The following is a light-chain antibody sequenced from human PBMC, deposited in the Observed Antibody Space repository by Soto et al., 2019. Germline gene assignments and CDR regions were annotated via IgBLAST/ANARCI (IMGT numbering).Light chain of an antibody. CDR1: SSDVGNYKY. CDR3: FSYTSSGTYV. V-gene: IGLV2-14*01. J-gene: IGLJ1*01. CDR2: EVS. Sequence: ALTQPASVSGSPGQASTISCTGTSSDVGNYKYVSWYQQHPGKAPKLMIYEVSNRPSGVSNRFSGSKSGNTASLTISGLQAEDETDYYCFSYTSSGTYVFGTGTKVTVL.